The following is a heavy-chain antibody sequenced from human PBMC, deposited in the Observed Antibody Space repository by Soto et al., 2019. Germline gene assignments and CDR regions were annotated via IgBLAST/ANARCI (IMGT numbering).Heavy chain of an antibody. CDR1: GYSFPSYC. Sequence: EVQLVQSGAEPKKPGESPRISCTGSGYSFPSYCISWLRQMPGKGLEWMERIDPSDSYTNHCPSYQSHVTITAVKSIITAYMQWSSLKASDPATYYCARLAMVRGVITYAIDVWGQGTTVTVSS. CDR3: ARLAMVRGVITYAIDV. J-gene: IGHJ6*02. CDR2: IDPSDSYT. D-gene: IGHD3-10*01. V-gene: IGHV5-10-1*01.